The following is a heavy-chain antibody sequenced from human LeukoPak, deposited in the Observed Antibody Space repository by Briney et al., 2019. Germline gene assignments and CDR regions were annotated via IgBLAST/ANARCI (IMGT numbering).Heavy chain of an antibody. D-gene: IGHD2-15*01. CDR1: GYTFTGYY. CDR3: ARACTGSSCYSDNWIDP. Sequence: ASVKVSCKASGYTFTGYYIHWVRQAPGQGLEWMGRINPNSGGTNYAQKFQGRVTMTRDTSISTAYMELSRLRSDDTAVYYCARACTGSSCYSDNWIDPRVQGTLVTDSS. J-gene: IGHJ5*02. V-gene: IGHV1-2*06. CDR2: INPNSGGT.